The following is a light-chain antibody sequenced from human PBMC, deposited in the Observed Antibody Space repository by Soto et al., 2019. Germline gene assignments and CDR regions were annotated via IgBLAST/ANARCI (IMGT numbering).Light chain of an antibody. CDR2: KAS. CDR3: QQYFAWPLT. Sequence: EIQMTQSPSTLFASVGDRVIITCRASQTISSWLAWYQQKPGKAPKLLIYKASTLKSGVPSRFSGSGSGTEFTLTISSLQPDDFAVYYCQQYFAWPLTFGGGTKVDIK. J-gene: IGKJ4*01. CDR1: QTISSW. V-gene: IGKV1-5*03.